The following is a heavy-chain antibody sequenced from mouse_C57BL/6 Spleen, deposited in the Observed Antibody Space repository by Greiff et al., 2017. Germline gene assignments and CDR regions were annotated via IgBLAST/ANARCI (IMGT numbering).Heavy chain of an antibody. V-gene: IGHV5-6*01. CDR3: ARLYGSSTSFDY. J-gene: IGHJ2*01. CDR1: GFTFSSYG. Sequence: EVNLVESGGDLVKPGGSLTLSCAASGFTFSSYGMSWVRQTPDKRLEWVATISSGGSYTYYPDSVKGRFTISRDNAKNTLYLQMSSLKSEDTAMYYCARLYGSSTSFDYWGQGTTLTVSS. CDR2: ISSGGSYT. D-gene: IGHD1-1*01.